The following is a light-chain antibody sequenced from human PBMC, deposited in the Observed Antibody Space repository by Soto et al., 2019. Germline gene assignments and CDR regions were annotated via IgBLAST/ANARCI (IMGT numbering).Light chain of an antibody. J-gene: IGLJ1*01. CDR3: SSYTSSSTYD. CDR1: SSDVGGSNG. V-gene: IGLV2-18*02. Sequence: QSVLTQPPSVSGSPGQSVAISCTGTSSDVGGSNGVSWYQQPPGTAPKLIIYDVSNRPSGVPDRFSGSKSGNTASLIISGLQAEDEGDYYCSSYTSSSTYDFGTGTKLTV. CDR2: DVS.